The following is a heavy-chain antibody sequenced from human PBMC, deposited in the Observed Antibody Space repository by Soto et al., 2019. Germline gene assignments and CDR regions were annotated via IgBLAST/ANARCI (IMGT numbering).Heavy chain of an antibody. J-gene: IGHJ5*02. V-gene: IGHV3-48*01. CDR1: GFTFSSYA. CDR3: ARVRALYSSFNWFDP. CDR2: ISSSSSTI. D-gene: IGHD6-6*01. Sequence: GGSLRLSCAASGFTFSSYAMSWVRQAPGKGLEWVSYISSSSSTIYYADSVKGRFTISRDNAKNSLYLQMNSLRAEDTAVYYCARVRALYSSFNWFDPWGQGTLVTVSS.